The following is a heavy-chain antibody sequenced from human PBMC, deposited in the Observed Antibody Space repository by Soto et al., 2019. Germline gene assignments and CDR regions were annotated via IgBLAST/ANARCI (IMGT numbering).Heavy chain of an antibody. CDR1: GYTFTSYG. V-gene: IGHV1-18*01. CDR3: ARLVRELLLFDY. D-gene: IGHD1-26*01. Sequence: QVQLVQSXXXXXXXXASVKVSCKASGYTFTSYGISWVRQAPGQGLEWMGWISAYNGNTNYAQKLQGRVTMTTDTSTSTAYMELRSLRSDDTAVYYCARLVRELLLFDYWGQGTLVTVSS. J-gene: IGHJ4*02. CDR2: ISAYNGNT.